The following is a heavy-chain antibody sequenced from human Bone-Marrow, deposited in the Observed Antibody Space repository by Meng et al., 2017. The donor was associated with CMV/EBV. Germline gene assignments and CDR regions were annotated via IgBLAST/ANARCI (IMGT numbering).Heavy chain of an antibody. CDR3: ARARGSADWFDP. CDR1: GFTFSSYE. V-gene: IGHV3-48*03. Sequence: GGPRRLSCAASGFTFSSYEMNWVRQAPGKGLEWVSYISSSGSTIYYADSVKGRFTISRDNAKNSLYLQMNSLRAEDTAVYYCARARGSADWFDPWGQGTLVTVSS. CDR2: ISSSGSTI. J-gene: IGHJ5*02.